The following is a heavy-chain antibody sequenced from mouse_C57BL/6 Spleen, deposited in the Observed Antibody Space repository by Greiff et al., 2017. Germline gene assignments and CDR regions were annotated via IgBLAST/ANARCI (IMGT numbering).Heavy chain of an antibody. J-gene: IGHJ4*01. V-gene: IGHV1-64*01. CDR3: ARYTTEGDAMDY. D-gene: IGHD1-1*01. CDR1: GYTFTSYW. CDR2: IYPNSGST. Sequence: QVQLKQPGAELVKPGASVKLSCKASGYTFTSYWMHWVKQRPGQGLEWIGMIYPNSGSTNYNEKFKSKATLTVDKSSSTAYMQLSRLTSEDSAVYSWARYTTEGDAMDYWGQGTSFTVSS.